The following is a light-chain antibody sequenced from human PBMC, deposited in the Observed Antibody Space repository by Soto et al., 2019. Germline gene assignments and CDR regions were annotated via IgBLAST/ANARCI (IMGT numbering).Light chain of an antibody. CDR3: QQSYSTPIT. CDR2: AAS. CDR1: QSISSY. Sequence: DIQMTQSPSSLSASVGDRFTITCLASQSISSYLNWYQQKPGKAPKLLIYAASNLQSGVPSRFSGSGSGTDFTLTISSLQPEDFATYYCQQSYSTPITFGQGTRLEI. V-gene: IGKV1-39*01. J-gene: IGKJ5*01.